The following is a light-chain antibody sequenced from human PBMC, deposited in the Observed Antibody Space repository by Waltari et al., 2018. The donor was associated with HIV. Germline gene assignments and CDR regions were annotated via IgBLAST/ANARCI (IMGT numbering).Light chain of an antibody. Sequence: EIVLTQSPATLSLSPGERATLSCRASQSVSSHLAWYQQKPGQAPRLLIVDASNRAPGIPARFSGSGSGTDCTLTISGLEPEDFAVYYCQQRSDWPITFGQGTRLEIK. J-gene: IGKJ5*01. CDR1: QSVSSH. V-gene: IGKV3-11*01. CDR3: QQRSDWPIT. CDR2: DAS.